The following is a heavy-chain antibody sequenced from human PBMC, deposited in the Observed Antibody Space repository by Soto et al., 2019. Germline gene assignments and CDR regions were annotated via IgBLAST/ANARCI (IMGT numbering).Heavy chain of an antibody. Sequence: SETLSLTCAVYGGSFSGYYWSWIRQPPGKGLEWIGEINHSGSTNYNPSLKSRVTISVDTSKNQFSLKLSSVTAADTAVYYCARGGYGSWIYYQRPSVYWFDPWGQGTLVPVSS. CDR3: ARGGYGSWIYYQRPSVYWFDP. V-gene: IGHV4-34*01. CDR1: GGSFSGYY. D-gene: IGHD3-10*01. J-gene: IGHJ5*02. CDR2: INHSGST.